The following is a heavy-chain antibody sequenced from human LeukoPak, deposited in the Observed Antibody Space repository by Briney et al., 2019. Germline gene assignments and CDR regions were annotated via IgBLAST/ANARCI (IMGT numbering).Heavy chain of an antibody. CDR2: INPSGGST. V-gene: IGHV1-46*01. CDR1: GYTITSYY. D-gene: IGHD1-26*01. J-gene: IGHJ4*02. Sequence: ASVKVSCKASGYTITSYYMHWVRQAPGQGLEWMGIINPSGGSTSYAQKFQGRVTMTRDTSTSTVYMELSSLRSEDTAVYYCARDLSGSYRVGYFDYWGQGTLVTVSS. CDR3: ARDLSGSYRVGYFDY.